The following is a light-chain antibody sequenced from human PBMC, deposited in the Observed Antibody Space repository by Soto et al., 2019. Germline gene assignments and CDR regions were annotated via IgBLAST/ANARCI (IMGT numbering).Light chain of an antibody. CDR2: EVS. CDR3: SSYTSSSTLGV. V-gene: IGLV2-14*01. Sequence: QSALTQPASVSGSPGQSITISCTGTSSDVGGYNYVSWYQQHPGKAPKHMIYEVSNRPSGVSNRFSGSKSGNTASLTISGLQAEDAADYYCSSYTSSSTLGVFGTGTKVTVL. J-gene: IGLJ1*01. CDR1: SSDVGGYNY.